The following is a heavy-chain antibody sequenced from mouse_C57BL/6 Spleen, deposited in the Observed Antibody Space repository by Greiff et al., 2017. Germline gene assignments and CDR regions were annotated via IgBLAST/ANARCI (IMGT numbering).Heavy chain of an antibody. Sequence: QVPLQQSGPELVKPGASVKISCKASGYAFSSSWLNWVKQRPGQGLEWIGRIYPGDGDTNYNGKFKGKATLTADKSSSTAYMQLSSLTSEDSAVYFCASPLITTVVAPYAMDYWGQGTSVTVSS. CDR3: ASPLITTVVAPYAMDY. V-gene: IGHV1-82*01. D-gene: IGHD1-1*01. CDR2: IYPGDGDT. CDR1: GYAFSSSW. J-gene: IGHJ4*01.